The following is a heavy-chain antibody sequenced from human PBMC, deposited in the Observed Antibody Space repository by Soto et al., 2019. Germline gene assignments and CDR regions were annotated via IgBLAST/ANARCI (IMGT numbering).Heavy chain of an antibody. J-gene: IGHJ6*02. CDR3: ARVRFLEWLPPLMDV. CDR1: GGSFSGYY. Sequence: ETLSLTCAFYGGSFSGYYWSLIRQPPGKGLEWIGEINHSGSTNYNPSLKSRVTISVDTSKNQFSLKLSSVTAADTAVYYCARVRFLEWLPPLMDVWGQGTTVTVSS. V-gene: IGHV4-34*01. D-gene: IGHD3-3*01. CDR2: INHSGST.